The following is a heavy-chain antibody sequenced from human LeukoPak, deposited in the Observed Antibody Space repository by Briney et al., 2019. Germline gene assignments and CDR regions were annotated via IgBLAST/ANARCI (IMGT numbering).Heavy chain of an antibody. CDR1: GGSISSYY. CDR2: IYYSGST. Sequence: SETLSLTCTVSGGSISSYYWSWIRQPPGKGLEWIGYIYYSGSTNYNPSLKSRVTISVDTSKTQFSLKLSSVTAADTAVYYCARVSRYYDILTGYQNWFDPWGQGTLVTVSS. V-gene: IGHV4-59*01. CDR3: ARVSRYYDILTGYQNWFDP. D-gene: IGHD3-9*01. J-gene: IGHJ5*02.